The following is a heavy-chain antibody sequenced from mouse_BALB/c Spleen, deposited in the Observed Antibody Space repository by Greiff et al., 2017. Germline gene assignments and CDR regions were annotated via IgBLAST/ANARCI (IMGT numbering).Heavy chain of an antibody. CDR3: ARPGVRGAWFAY. J-gene: IGHJ3*01. V-gene: IGHV2-2*02. D-gene: IGHD2-14*01. CDR1: GFSLTSYG. CDR2: IWSGGST. Sequence: VQRVESGPGLVQPSQSLSITCTVSGFSLTSYGVHWVRQSPGKGLEWLGVIWSGGSTDYNAAFISRLSISKDNSKSQVFFKMNSLQANDTAIYYCARPGVRGAWFAYWGQGTLVTVSA.